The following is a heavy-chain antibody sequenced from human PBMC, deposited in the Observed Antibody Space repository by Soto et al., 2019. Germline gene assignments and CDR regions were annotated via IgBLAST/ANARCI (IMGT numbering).Heavy chain of an antibody. V-gene: IGHV3-74*02. CDR3: ARGGAMGVDY. Sequence: VQVLESGGGLLQPGGSLRLSCTTSGFTFSNYAMSWVRQAPEKGLEWVSRIYFDGITTNYADSVKGRLTVSRDNAKNTVYLHVNTLRDEDTAVYYCARGGAMGVDYWGQGTLVTVSS. CDR1: GFTFSNYA. J-gene: IGHJ4*02. CDR2: IYFDGITT. D-gene: IGHD1-26*01.